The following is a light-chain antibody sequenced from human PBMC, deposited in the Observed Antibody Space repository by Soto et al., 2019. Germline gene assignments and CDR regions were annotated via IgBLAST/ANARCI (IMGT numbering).Light chain of an antibody. CDR2: EVT. Sequence: QSVLTQPASVSGSPGQSITISCTGTSSDVGAYNYVSWYQQNPVTAPKLLIYEVTYRPSGVPNRFSGSKSGNTASLTISGLRAEDEADYYCASYTTANTLLFGGGTQLTVL. CDR1: SSDVGAYNY. V-gene: IGLV2-14*01. J-gene: IGLJ7*01. CDR3: ASYTTANTLL.